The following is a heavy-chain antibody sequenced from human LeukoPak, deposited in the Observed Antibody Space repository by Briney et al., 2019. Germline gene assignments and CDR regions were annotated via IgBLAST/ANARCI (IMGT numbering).Heavy chain of an antibody. CDR2: IYYSGST. CDR1: GGSISSSSYY. J-gene: IGHJ4*02. D-gene: IGHD3-22*01. V-gene: IGHV4-39*07. CDR3: ARDPNYYDNSGYYLY. Sequence: SETLSLTCTVSGGSISSSSYYWGWIRQPPGKGLEWIGSIYYSGSTYYNPSLKSRVTISVDTSKNQFSLKLSSVTAADTAVYYCARDPNYYDNSGYYLYWGQGTLVTVSS.